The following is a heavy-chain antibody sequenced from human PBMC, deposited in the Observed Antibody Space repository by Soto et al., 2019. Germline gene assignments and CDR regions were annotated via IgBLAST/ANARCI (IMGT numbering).Heavy chain of an antibody. J-gene: IGHJ4*02. CDR2: IYYSGST. CDR3: ARGGGTGTTRGSRPNDY. V-gene: IGHV4-59*01. D-gene: IGHD1-7*01. CDR1: GGSISSYY. Sequence: SETLSLTCTVSGGSISSYYWSWIRQPPGKGLEWIGYIYYSGSTNYDPSLKSRVTISVDTSKNQFSLKLSSVTAADTAVYYCARGGGTGTTRGSRPNDYWGQGTLVTVSS.